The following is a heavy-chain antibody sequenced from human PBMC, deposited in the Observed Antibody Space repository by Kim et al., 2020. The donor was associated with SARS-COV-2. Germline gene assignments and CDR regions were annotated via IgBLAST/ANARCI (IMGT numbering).Heavy chain of an antibody. CDR1: GYTFTGYY. J-gene: IGHJ4*02. CDR3: ASLGSAEYSGSSSWYNDY. D-gene: IGHD6-13*01. V-gene: IGHV1-2*02. Sequence: ASVKVSCKASGYTFTGYYMHWVRQAPGQGLEWMGWINPNSGGTNYAQKFQGRVTMTRDTSISTAYMELSRLRSDDTAVYYCASLGSAEYSGSSSWYNDYWGQGTLVTVSS. CDR2: INPNSGGT.